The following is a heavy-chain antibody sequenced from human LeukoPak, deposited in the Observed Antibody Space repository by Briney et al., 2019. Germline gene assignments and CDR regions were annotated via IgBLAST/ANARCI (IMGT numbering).Heavy chain of an antibody. CDR1: GFTFSSYS. CDR3: AGAISSGYYYN. D-gene: IGHD3-22*01. Sequence: KAGGSLRLSCAASGFTFSSYSMNWVRQAPGKGLEWVSSISSSSYIYYADSVKGRFTISRDNAKNSLYLQMNSLRAEDTAVYYCAGAISSGYYYNWGQGTLVTVSS. J-gene: IGHJ4*02. V-gene: IGHV3-21*01. CDR2: ISSSSYI.